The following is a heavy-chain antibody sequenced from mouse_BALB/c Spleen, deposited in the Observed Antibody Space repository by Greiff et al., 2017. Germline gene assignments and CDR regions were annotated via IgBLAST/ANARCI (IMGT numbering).Heavy chain of an antibody. CDR1: GFSLSTSGMG. J-gene: IGHJ2*01. V-gene: IGHV8-12*01. D-gene: IGHD2-4*01. CDR3: ARRDYDDFFDY. CDR2: IYWDDDK. Sequence: QVQLKESGPGILQPSQTLSLTCSFSGFSLSTSGMGVSWIRQPSGKGLEWLAHIYWDDDKRYNPYLKSRLTISKDTSRNQVFLKITSVDTADTATYYCARRDYDDFFDYWGQGTTLTVSS.